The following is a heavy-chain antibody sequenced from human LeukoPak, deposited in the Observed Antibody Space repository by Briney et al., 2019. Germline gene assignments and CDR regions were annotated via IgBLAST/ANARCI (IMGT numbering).Heavy chain of an antibody. D-gene: IGHD3-22*01. CDR1: GFTFSSYE. CDR2: ISSSGSTI. CDR3: ARDRGDSSGYWAVGAHYYYYYGMDV. Sequence: GGSLRLSCAASGFTFSSYEMNWVRQAPGKGLEWVSYISSSGSTIYYADSVKGRFTISRDNAKNSLYLQMNSLRAEDTAVYYCARDRGDSSGYWAVGAHYYYYYGMDVWGQGTTVTVSS. J-gene: IGHJ6*02. V-gene: IGHV3-48*03.